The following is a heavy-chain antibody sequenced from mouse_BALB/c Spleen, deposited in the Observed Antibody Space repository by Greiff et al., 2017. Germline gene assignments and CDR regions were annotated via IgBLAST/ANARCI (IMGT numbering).Heavy chain of an antibody. V-gene: IGHV5-6-4*01. J-gene: IGHJ4*01. D-gene: IGHD1-1*01. CDR3: TRDGSDAMDY. CDR2: ISSGGSYT. CDR1: GFTFSSYT. Sequence: EVQLVESGGGLVKPGGSLKLSCAASGFTFSSYTMSWVRQTPEKRLEWVATISSGGSYTYYPDSVKGRFTISRDNAKNTLYLQMSSLKSEDTAMYYCTRDGSDAMDYWGQGTSVTVSS.